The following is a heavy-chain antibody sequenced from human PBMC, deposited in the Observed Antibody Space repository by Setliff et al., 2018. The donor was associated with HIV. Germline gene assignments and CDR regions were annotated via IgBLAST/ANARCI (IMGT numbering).Heavy chain of an antibody. CDR1: GFTFSGSA. CDR2: IRSKGYGSAA. J-gene: IGHJ2*01. Sequence: PGGSLRLSCAASGFTFSGSAMHWVRQASGKGLEWVGRIRSKGYGSAAAYAASVKGRFTISRDDSKNTAYLQMNSMKSDDTATYYCVGHYYDPLTGYYVWFFDVWGRGTLVTVSS. CDR3: VGHYYDPLTGYYVWFFDV. V-gene: IGHV3-73*01. D-gene: IGHD3-9*01.